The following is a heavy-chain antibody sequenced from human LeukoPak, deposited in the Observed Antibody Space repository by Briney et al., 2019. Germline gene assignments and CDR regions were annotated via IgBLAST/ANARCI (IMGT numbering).Heavy chain of an antibody. J-gene: IGHJ4*02. CDR2: MYYSGST. CDR1: GGSITSGSYY. V-gene: IGHV4-39*01. D-gene: IGHD1-1*01. CDR3: ATGRRHLIYDY. Sequence: PSETLSLTCTVSGGSITSGSYYWGWLRQPPGKGLEWIGQMYYSGSTYHNPSLKGRVSISVDTSRNQFSLKLSSVAAADTAVYYCATGRRHLIYDYWGQGTLVTVS.